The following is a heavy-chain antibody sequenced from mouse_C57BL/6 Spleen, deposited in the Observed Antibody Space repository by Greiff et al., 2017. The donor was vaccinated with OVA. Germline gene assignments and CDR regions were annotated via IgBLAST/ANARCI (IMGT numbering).Heavy chain of an antibody. CDR1: GFTFSDYG. D-gene: IGHD2-3*01. J-gene: IGHJ2*01. V-gene: IGHV5-17*01. CDR2: ISSGSSTI. Sequence: EVKLVESGGGLVKPGGSLKLSCAASGFTFSDYGMHWVRQAPEKGLEWVAYISSGSSTIYYADTVKGRFTISRENAKNTLFLQMTSLRSEDTAMYYCARGYSGGYYFDYWGQGTTLTVSS. CDR3: ARGYSGGYYFDY.